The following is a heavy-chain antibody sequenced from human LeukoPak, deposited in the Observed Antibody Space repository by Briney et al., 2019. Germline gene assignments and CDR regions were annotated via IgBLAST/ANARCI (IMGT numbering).Heavy chain of an antibody. CDR1: GFTFSSYA. CDR3: AKKDGYNWFDY. D-gene: IGHD5-24*01. V-gene: IGHV3-23*01. Sequence: GGSLRLSCAASGFTFSSYAMSWVRQAPGKGLEWVSAISGSGGSTYYADSVKGRFTIPRDNSKNTLYLQVNSLRAEDTAVYYCAKKDGYNWFDYWGQGTLVTVSS. CDR2: ISGSGGST. J-gene: IGHJ4*02.